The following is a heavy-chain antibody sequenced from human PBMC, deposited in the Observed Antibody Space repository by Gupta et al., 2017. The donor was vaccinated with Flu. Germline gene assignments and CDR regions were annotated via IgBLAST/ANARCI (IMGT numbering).Heavy chain of an antibody. CDR2: ISWNSGSI. Sequence: VRQAPGKGLEWVSGISWNSGSIGDADSVKGRFTISRDNAKNSLHLQMNSRRAEDTALYYCAKDRGGNEDAFDIWGQGTMVTVSS. V-gene: IGHV3-9*01. J-gene: IGHJ3*02. D-gene: IGHD1-1*01. CDR3: AKDRGGNEDAFDI.